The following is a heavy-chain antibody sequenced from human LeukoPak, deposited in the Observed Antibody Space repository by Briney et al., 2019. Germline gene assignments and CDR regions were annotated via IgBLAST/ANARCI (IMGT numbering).Heavy chain of an antibody. CDR1: GGSISSYY. CDR3: ASSGSSGRIYY. V-gene: IGHV4-59*12. Sequence: SETLSLTCTVSGGSISSYYRSWIRQPPGKGLEWIGYIYYSGSTNYNPSLKSRVTISVDTSKKQFSLKLSSVTAADTAVYYCASSGSSGRIYYWGQGTLVTVSS. J-gene: IGHJ4*02. D-gene: IGHD3-10*01. CDR2: IYYSGST.